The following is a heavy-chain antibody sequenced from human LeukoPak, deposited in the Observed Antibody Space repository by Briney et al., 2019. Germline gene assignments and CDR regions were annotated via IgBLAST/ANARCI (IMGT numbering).Heavy chain of an antibody. D-gene: IGHD1-1*01. CDR2: IWYDGSKK. V-gene: IGHV3-33*01. CDR3: ARDGRGMDV. J-gene: IGHJ6*02. CDR1: GFTFSSYG. Sequence: GGSLRLSCAASGFTFSSYGMHWVRQAPGKGLEWVVVIWYDGSKKYYADSVKGRLTIPRDNSKNTLYLQMNSLRAEDTAVYYCARDGRGMDVWGQGTTVTVSS.